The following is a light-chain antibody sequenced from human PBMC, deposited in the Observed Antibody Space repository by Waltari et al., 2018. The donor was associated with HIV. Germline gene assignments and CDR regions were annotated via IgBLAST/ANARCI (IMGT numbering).Light chain of an antibody. CDR2: AIN. V-gene: IGLV2-14*01. CDR1: SGDVGGYAF. CDR3: YSYTSSTTYV. J-gene: IGLJ1*01. Sequence: QSALTQPASVSGSPGQSVTISCPGTSGDVGGYAFVSWYQHHPGKAPKLILYAINNRPSGISDRFFGSKSGNTASLTISGLLSEDEADYYCYSYTSSTTYVFGTGTKVSVL.